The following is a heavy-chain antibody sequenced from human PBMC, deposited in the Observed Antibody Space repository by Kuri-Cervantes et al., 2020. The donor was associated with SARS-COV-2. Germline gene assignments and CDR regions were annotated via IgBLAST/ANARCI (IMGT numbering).Heavy chain of an antibody. D-gene: IGHD2-15*01. V-gene: IGHV3-21*01. Sequence: GESLKISCAASGFTFSSYSMNWVRQAPGKGLEWVSSISSSSSYIYYADSVKGRFTISRDNAKNSLYLQMNSLRAEDTAVYYCARDLRGYCSGGSCYWGGQGTVVTVSS. CDR2: ISSSSSYI. CDR1: GFTFSSYS. J-gene: IGHJ4*02. CDR3: ARDLRGYCSGGSCYW.